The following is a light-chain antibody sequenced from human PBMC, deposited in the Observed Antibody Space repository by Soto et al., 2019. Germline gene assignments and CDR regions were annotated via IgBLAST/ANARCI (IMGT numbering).Light chain of an antibody. V-gene: IGLV8-61*01. CDR1: SGSVSTAHN. J-gene: IGLJ1*01. CDR3: ALFMGNGISV. Sequence: AVVTQESSFSVSPGGTVTLTCGLISGSVSTAHNPNWYQQTPGQAPRTLIYSTSTRSSGVPDRFSGSILGNKAALTITGAQADDESDYYCALFMGNGISVFGPGTKLTVL. CDR2: STS.